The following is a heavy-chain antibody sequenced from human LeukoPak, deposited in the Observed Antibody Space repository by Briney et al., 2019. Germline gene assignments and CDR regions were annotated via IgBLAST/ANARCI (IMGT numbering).Heavy chain of an antibody. V-gene: IGHV4-34*01. J-gene: IGHJ4*02. D-gene: IGHD3-10*01. CDR2: INHSGST. Sequence: SETLSLTCTVSGVSISGYYWSWIRQPPGKRLEWIGEINHSGSTNYNPSLKSRVTISVDTSKNQFSLKLSSVAAADTAVYYCARGWFGDGYYFDYWGQGTLVTVSS. CDR3: ARGWFGDGYYFDY. CDR1: GVSISGYY.